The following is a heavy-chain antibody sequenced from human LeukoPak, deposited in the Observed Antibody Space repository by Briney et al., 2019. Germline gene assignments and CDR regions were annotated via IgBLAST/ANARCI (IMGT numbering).Heavy chain of an antibody. J-gene: IGHJ4*02. CDR2: ISSSGGST. D-gene: IGHD3-22*01. Sequence: GGSLRLSCAASGFTFSSYAMSWVRQAPGKGPEWVSAISSSGGSTYYADSVKGRFTISRDNAKNSLYLQMNSLRAEDTAVYYCARDDYYDSSVWGQGTLVTVSS. CDR1: GFTFSSYA. V-gene: IGHV3-23*01. CDR3: ARDDYYDSSV.